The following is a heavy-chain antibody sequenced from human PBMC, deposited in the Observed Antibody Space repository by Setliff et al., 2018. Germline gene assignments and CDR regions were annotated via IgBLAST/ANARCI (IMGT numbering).Heavy chain of an antibody. CDR1: GYMFTTYA. Sequence: SSVKVSSKASGYMFTTYAMSWIRQVPGQGFEWMGWINTNTGNPIYVQGFTGRFVFSLDTSVSTAYLHISGLKAEDTAVYYRARASRFGTVVYKGDYYMDGGGKGTTVTVSS. V-gene: IGHV7-4-1*02. CDR2: INTNTGNP. D-gene: IGHD3-10*01. CDR3: ARASRFGTVVYKGDYYMDG. J-gene: IGHJ6*03.